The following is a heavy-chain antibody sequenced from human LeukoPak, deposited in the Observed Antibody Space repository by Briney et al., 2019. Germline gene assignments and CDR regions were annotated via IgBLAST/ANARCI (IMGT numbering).Heavy chain of an antibody. D-gene: IGHD3-9*01. CDR3: TRDYYDILTGYYQGI. CDR1: GFTFGDYA. CDR2: IRSKAYGGTT. Sequence: GGSLRLSCTASGFTFGDYAMSWFRQAPGKGLEWVGFIRSKAYGGTTEYAASVKGRFTISRDDSKSIAYLQMNSLKTEDTAVYYCTRDYYDILTGYYQGIWGQGTLVTVSS. V-gene: IGHV3-49*03. J-gene: IGHJ4*02.